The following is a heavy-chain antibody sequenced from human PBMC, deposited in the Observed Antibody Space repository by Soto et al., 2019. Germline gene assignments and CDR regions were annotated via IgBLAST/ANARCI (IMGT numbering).Heavy chain of an antibody. CDR1: GFTFSSYA. V-gene: IGHV3-30-3*01. CDR3: ARDPGYCSSTSCYRGGSWFDP. Sequence: QVQLVESGGGVVQPGRFLRLSCAASGFTFSSYAMHWVRQAPGKGLEWVAVISYDGSNKYYADSVKGRFTISRDNSKNTLYLQMNSLRAEDTAVYYCARDPGYCSSTSCYRGGSWFDPWGQGTLVTVSS. J-gene: IGHJ5*02. CDR2: ISYDGSNK. D-gene: IGHD2-2*02.